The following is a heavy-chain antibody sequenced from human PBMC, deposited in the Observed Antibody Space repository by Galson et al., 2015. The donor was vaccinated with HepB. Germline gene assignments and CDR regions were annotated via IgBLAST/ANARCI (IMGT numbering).Heavy chain of an antibody. Sequence: SLRLSCAASGFTFSGYAMTWVRQAPGKGLEWVSSISASGAITYYADSVKGRFSISRDNSKSTLYLQMNSLRAEDTALYYCAKAVAVGGFYHYGVDLWGQGTTVTVSS. CDR2: ISASGAIT. J-gene: IGHJ6*02. D-gene: IGHD6-19*01. V-gene: IGHV3-23*01. CDR1: GFTFSGYA. CDR3: AKAVAVGGFYHYGVDL.